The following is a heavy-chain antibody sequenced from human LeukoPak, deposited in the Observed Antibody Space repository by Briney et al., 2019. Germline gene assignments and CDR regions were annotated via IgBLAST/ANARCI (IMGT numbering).Heavy chain of an antibody. V-gene: IGHV4-4*07. CDR1: GDSISSYY. CDR3: ARGNDFWSGPTDYYYMDV. Sequence: SETLSLTCSVSGDSISSYYWSWIRQPAGKAREWIGRIYTSGSTNYNPSLMSRVTISVDTSKNQFSLKLSSVTAADTAVYYCARGNDFWSGPTDYYYMDVWGKGTTVTVS. D-gene: IGHD3-3*01. CDR2: IYTSGST. J-gene: IGHJ6*03.